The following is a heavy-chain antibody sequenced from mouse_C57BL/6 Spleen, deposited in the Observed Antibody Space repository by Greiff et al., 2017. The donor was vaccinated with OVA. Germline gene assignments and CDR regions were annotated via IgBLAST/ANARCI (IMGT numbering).Heavy chain of an antibody. V-gene: IGHV5-17*01. CDR2: ISRGSSTI. CDR1: GFTISDYG. J-gene: IGHJ2*01. CDR3: ARPYYGSSPLDY. D-gene: IGHD1-1*01. Sequence: EVQLVESGGGLVKPGGSLKLSCAASGFTISDYGMHWVRQAPEKGLEWVASISRGSSTIYYADTVKGRFTISRDNAKNTLFLQMTSLRSEDTAMYYCARPYYGSSPLDYWGQGTTLTVSS.